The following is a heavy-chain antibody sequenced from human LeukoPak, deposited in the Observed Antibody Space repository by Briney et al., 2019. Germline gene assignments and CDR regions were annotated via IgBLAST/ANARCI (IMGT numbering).Heavy chain of an antibody. CDR2: INPNSGGT. V-gene: IGHV1-2*02. Sequence: GASVKVSCKASGYTFTGYYMHWVRQAPGQGLEWMGWINPNSGGTNYAQKFQGRVTMTRDTSISTAYMELSRLRSDDTAVYYCASPGHSSGWDHDAFDIWGQGTMVTVSS. D-gene: IGHD6-19*01. CDR3: ASPGHSSGWDHDAFDI. CDR1: GYTFTGYY. J-gene: IGHJ3*02.